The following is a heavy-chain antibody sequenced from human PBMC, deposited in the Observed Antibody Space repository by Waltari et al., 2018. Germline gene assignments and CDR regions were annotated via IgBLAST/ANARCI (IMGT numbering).Heavy chain of an antibody. V-gene: IGHV1-24*01. D-gene: IGHD2-15*01. CDR2: FDPEYGEA. CDR1: GYSLTESA. CDR3: TRDRVGYCSGGTCYSRWFDP. Sequence: QVQLVQSGAEVKKPGASVKVSCRVSGYSLTESALLWGRLAPGKGLEWLGGFDPEYGEAVYAQEFQGRVTMTEDTSKDTAYMELSSLTYEDTAVYYCTRDRVGYCSGGTCYSRWFDPWGQGTLVTVSS. J-gene: IGHJ5*02.